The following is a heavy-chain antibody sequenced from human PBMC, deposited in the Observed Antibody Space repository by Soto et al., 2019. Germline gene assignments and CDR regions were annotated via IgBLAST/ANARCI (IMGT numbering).Heavy chain of an antibody. CDR3: ASLYQKDIVLMVYARVQHDYFDY. CDR2: IYYSGST. CDR1: GGSISSSSYY. V-gene: IGHV4-39*01. J-gene: IGHJ4*02. D-gene: IGHD2-8*01. Sequence: SETLSLTCTVSGGSISSSSYYWGWIRQPPGKGLEWIGSIYYSGSTYYNPSLKSRVTISVDTSKNQFSLKLSSVTAADTAVYYCASLYQKDIVLMVYARVQHDYFDYWGQETLVTVSS.